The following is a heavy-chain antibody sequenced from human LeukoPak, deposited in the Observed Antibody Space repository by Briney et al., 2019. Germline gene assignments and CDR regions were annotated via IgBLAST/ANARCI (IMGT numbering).Heavy chain of an antibody. J-gene: IGHJ4*02. CDR1: GGTFSSYA. D-gene: IGHD6-6*01. V-gene: IGHV1-69*13. CDR2: IIPIFGTA. CDR3: ARYSSSEYNFDY. Sequence: ASVKVSCKASGGTFSSYAISWVRQAPGQGLEWMGGIIPIFGTANYAQKFQGRVTITADESTSTAYMELSSLGSEDTAVYYCARYSSSEYNFDYWGQGTLVTVSS.